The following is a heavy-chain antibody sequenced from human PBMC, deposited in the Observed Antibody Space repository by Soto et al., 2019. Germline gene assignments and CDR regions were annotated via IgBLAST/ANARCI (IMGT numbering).Heavy chain of an antibody. D-gene: IGHD2-2*01. J-gene: IGHJ1*01. CDR3: AAQLWPATV. V-gene: IGHV3-30*03. CDR1: GFPFSNYG. CDR2: ISFDGHNE. Sequence: QVQLVESGGGVVEPGRSLRLSCAASGFPFSNYGMHWVRQAPGKGLEWVAVISFDGHNEDYADSVKGRFTISRDNSKRALDLQMSSLRGEDTAVFYWAAQLWPATVWGQGTLVSVSS.